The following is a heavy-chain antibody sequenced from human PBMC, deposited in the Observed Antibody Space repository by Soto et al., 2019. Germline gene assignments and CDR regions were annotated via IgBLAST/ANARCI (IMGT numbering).Heavy chain of an antibody. J-gene: IGHJ6*02. CDR3: ARHPVADIVVVPDYYYGMDV. CDR1: GGSISSSSYY. D-gene: IGHD2-2*01. CDR2: IYYSGST. V-gene: IGHV4-39*01. Sequence: SETLSLTCTVSGGSISSSSYYWGWIRQPPGKGLEWIGSIYYSGSTYYNPSLKSRVTISVDTSKNQFSLKLSSVTAAETAVYYCARHPVADIVVVPDYYYGMDVWGQGTTVTVSS.